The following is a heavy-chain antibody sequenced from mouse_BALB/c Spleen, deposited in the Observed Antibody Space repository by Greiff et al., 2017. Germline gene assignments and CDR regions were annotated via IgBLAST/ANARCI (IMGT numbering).Heavy chain of an antibody. Sequence: VKLQESGAGLVEPAQCLSITCTASGFTLTSYGVHWVRQTPGKGLEWLGVIRAGGSTNYNSALMSRLSISKDNSKSHVFLKMNSLQTDDTAMYYCAGCYGYGPYAMDYWGQGTSVTVSS. CDR3: AGCYGYGPYAMDY. V-gene: IGHV2-9*02. CDR2: IRAGGST. CDR1: GFTLTSYG. D-gene: IGHD2-14*01. J-gene: IGHJ4*01.